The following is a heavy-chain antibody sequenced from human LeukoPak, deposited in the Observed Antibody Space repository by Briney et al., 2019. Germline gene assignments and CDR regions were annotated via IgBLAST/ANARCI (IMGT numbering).Heavy chain of an antibody. J-gene: IGHJ4*02. CDR3: ASYGSYFDY. CDR2: IYYSGST. CDR1: GGSTSSYY. Sequence: MPSETLSLTCTVSGGSTSSYYWSWIRQPPGKGLEWIGYIYYSGSTNYNPSLKSRVTISVDTSKNQFSLKLSSVTAADTAVYYCASYGSYFDYWGQGTLVTVSS. D-gene: IGHD4-17*01. V-gene: IGHV4-59*01.